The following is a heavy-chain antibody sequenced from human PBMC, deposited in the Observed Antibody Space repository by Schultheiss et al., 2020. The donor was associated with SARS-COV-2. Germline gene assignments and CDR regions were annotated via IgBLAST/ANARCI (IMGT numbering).Heavy chain of an antibody. D-gene: IGHD3-3*01. CDR2: IYWDDVE. J-gene: IGHJ6*03. CDR3: AQTITIFGVITGTGYYMDV. Sequence: SGPTLVKPTQTLTLTCTFSGFSLNTIGVGVGWIRQPPGKALEWLAVIYWDDVERFSPSLKSRLTISKDTSKNQVVLTMTNMDPVDTATYYCAQTITIFGVITGTGYYMDVWGKGTTVTVSS. V-gene: IGHV2-5*02. CDR1: GFSLNTIGVG.